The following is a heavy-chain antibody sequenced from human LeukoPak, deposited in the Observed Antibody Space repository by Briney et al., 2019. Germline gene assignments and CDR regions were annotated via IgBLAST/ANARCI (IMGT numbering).Heavy chain of an antibody. CDR2: ISGGGGST. V-gene: IGHV3-23*01. CDR3: ARDPQVYGDFDNWFDP. J-gene: IGHJ5*02. CDR1: GFTFSNSA. Sequence: PGGSLRLSCAASGFTFSNSAMNWVRQAPGKGPEWVSVISGGGGSTFYADSVKGRFTISRDNSKNTLYLQMNSLRAEDTAVYYCARDPQVYGDFDNWFDPWGQGTLVTVSS. D-gene: IGHD4-17*01.